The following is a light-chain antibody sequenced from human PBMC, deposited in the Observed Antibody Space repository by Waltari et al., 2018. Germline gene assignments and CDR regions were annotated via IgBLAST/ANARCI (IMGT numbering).Light chain of an antibody. J-gene: IGKJ3*01. CDR1: HNIHIY. V-gene: IGKV1-39*01. Sequence: DIQMTPSPSSLSASVGDTVTITCRASHNIHIYLNWYRQKPGRAPNLLIHGASSLHTGVPSRFSGSGSGTDFTLTISSLQPEDFATYYCQQGYSTRFTFGPGTIVDMK. CDR3: QQGYSTRFT. CDR2: GAS.